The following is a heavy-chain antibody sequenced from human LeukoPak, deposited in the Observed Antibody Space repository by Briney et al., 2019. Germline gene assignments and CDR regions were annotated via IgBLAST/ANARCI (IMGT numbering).Heavy chain of an antibody. Sequence: PSETLSLTCTVFGGSTSSYYWSWIRQPPGKGLGWIGYIYYSGSTNYNPSLKSRVTISVDTSKSQFSLRLNSVTAADTAVYYCASSMPYYYDSSGYIYGGNFDSWGQGILVTVSS. D-gene: IGHD3-22*01. CDR3: ASSMPYYYDSSGYIYGGNFDS. CDR2: IYYSGST. J-gene: IGHJ4*02. V-gene: IGHV4-59*01. CDR1: GGSTSSYY.